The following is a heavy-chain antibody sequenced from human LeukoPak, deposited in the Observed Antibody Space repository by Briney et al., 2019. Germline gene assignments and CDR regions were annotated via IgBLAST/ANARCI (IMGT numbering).Heavy chain of an antibody. CDR3: ARYDRRDFWSGYYTGFKDY. Sequence: SETLSLTCTVSGGSISSSSYYWGWIRQPPGKGLEWIGSIYYSGSTYYTPSLKSRVTISVDTSKNQFSLKLSSVTAADTAVYYCARYDRRDFWSGYYTGFKDYWGQGTLVTVSS. D-gene: IGHD3-3*01. CDR2: IYYSGST. CDR1: GGSISSSSYY. J-gene: IGHJ4*02. V-gene: IGHV4-39*01.